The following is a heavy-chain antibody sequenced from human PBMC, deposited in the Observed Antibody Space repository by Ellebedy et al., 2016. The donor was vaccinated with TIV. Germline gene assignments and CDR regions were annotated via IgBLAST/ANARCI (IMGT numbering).Heavy chain of an antibody. CDR1: GFTFRSYS. Sequence: GESLKISCAASGFTFRSYSMNWVRQAPGKGLEWVSSISESSSYIYYADSVKGRFTISRDNSKNTLYLQMNSLRAEDTAVYYCARGEETYGMGYFDYWGQGTLVTVSS. D-gene: IGHD4-17*01. CDR2: ISESSSYI. J-gene: IGHJ4*02. CDR3: ARGEETYGMGYFDY. V-gene: IGHV3-21*01.